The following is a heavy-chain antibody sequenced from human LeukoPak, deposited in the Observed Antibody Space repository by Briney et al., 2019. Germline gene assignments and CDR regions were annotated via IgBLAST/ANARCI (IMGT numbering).Heavy chain of an antibody. D-gene: IGHD6-19*01. CDR2: ISGSGGST. CDR3: AKDLGIAVAYN. J-gene: IGHJ4*02. CDR1: GFTFSSYA. V-gene: IGHV3-23*01. Sequence: GGSLRLSCAATGFTFSSYAMSWVRQAPGKGLEWVSAISGSGGSTYYADSVKGRFTISRDNSKNTLYLQMNSLRAEDTAVYYCAKDLGIAVAYNWGQGTLVTVSS.